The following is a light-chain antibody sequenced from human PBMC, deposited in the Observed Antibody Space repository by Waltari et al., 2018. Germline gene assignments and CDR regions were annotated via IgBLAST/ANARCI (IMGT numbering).Light chain of an antibody. CDR3: QSFDSSHVV. V-gene: IGLV6-57*03. J-gene: IGLJ2*01. CDR2: EDN. CDR1: SGNIATNH. Sequence: FMLTQPHSVSESPGKTVTISCTRSSGNIATNHVPWYQQRPGSAPTKVIYEDNQRPSGVPDRFSGSIDSSSNSASLIISGLKAEDEADYYCQSFDSSHVVFGGGTKLTVL.